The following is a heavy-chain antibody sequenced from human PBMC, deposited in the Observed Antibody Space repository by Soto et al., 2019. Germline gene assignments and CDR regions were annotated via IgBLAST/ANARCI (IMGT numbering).Heavy chain of an antibody. CDR2: INPNSGGT. CDR3: ARETSVVPAAIHYYYYGMDV. D-gene: IGHD2-2*02. J-gene: IGHJ6*02. Sequence: QVQLVQSGAEVKKPGASVKVSCKASGYTFTGYYMHWVRQAPGQGLEWMGWINPNSGGTNYAQKFQGRVTMTRDTSISTAYMELSRRRSDDTAVYYCARETSVVPAAIHYYYYGMDVWGQGTTVTVSS. V-gene: IGHV1-2*02. CDR1: GYTFTGYY.